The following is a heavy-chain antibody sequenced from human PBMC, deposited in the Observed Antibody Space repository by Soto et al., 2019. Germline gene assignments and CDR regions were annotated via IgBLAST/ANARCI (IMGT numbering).Heavy chain of an antibody. J-gene: IGHJ4*02. CDR3: AKDQRLASITVKNYFDF. CDR1: RFTFNSFC. V-gene: IGHV3-23*04. CDR2: ISGTGNSV. Sequence: EVQLVESGGVLVQPGGSLRLSCVASRFTFNSFCMSWVRQAPGKGLEWVSAISGTGNSVYYAASVKGRFTISRDNSENTLNLQINSLRAEDTAIYYCAKDQRLASITVKNYFDFGGRGTLATVSS. D-gene: IGHD2-2*01.